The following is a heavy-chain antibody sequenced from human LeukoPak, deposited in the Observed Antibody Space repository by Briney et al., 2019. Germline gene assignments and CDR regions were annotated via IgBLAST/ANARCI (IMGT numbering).Heavy chain of an antibody. CDR1: GFTYSSYA. Sequence: GGSLRLSCAASGFTYSSYAMHWVRQAPGKGLEWVAVIPYDGSNQYYADSVKGRFTISRDNSKNALYLQMNNLRGEDTAVYYCARDLCXSTXXXXNXXXYGMDVWGQGTTVTV. D-gene: IGHD2-2*01. V-gene: IGHV3-30-3*01. J-gene: IGHJ6*02. CDR2: IPYDGSNQ. CDR3: ARDLCXSTXXXXNXXXYGMDV.